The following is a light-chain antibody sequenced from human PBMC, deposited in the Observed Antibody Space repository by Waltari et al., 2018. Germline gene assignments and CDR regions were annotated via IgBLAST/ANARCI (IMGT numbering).Light chain of an antibody. CDR3: QERNNWPSYT. J-gene: IGKJ3*01. V-gene: IGKV3-11*01. Sequence: EIVLTQSPGTLSLSPGERATLFCRASENINNYLAWYQQKSGQSPRLLIYDASNRATGIPGRFIGSGSGTEFTLTISSLEPEDFAVYYCQERNNWPSYTFGPGTTLDIK. CDR2: DAS. CDR1: ENINNY.